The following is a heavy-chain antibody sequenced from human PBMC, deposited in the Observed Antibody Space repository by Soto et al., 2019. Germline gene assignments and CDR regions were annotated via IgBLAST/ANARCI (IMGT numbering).Heavy chain of an antibody. CDR3: ARVHESPNAPYAYDISGYYEHY. CDR1: GGTFSSYA. V-gene: IGHV1-69*13. J-gene: IGHJ4*02. CDR2: IIPIFGTA. Sequence: SVKVSCKASGGTFSSYAISWVRQAPGQGLEWMGGIIPIFGTANYAQKFQGRVTITADESTSTAYMELSSLRSEDTAVYYCARVHESPNAPYAYDISGYYEHYCGQGPLLTVSS. D-gene: IGHD3-22*01.